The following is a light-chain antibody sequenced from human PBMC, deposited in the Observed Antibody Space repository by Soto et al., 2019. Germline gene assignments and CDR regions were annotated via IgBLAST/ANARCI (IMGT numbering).Light chain of an antibody. Sequence: QSALTQPASVSGSPGQSITISCTGTSSDVGGYNYVSWYQQHPGKAPKLMIYDVSNRPSGVSNRFSGSKSGNTAPLTISGLQADDEADYYCSSYTSSSPYVFGTGTKLTVL. V-gene: IGLV2-14*01. CDR3: SSYTSSSPYV. CDR1: SSDVGGYNY. J-gene: IGLJ1*01. CDR2: DVS.